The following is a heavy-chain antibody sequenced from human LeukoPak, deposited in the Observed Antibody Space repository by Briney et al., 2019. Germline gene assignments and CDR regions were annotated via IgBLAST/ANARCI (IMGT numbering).Heavy chain of an antibody. CDR3: AKALGGYSYGGYFDY. D-gene: IGHD5-18*01. J-gene: IGHJ4*02. V-gene: IGHV3-23*01. CDR2: ISNSGSSI. CDR1: GFSLNTYA. Sequence: PGGSLRLSCAASGFSLNTYAMSWVRQAPGKGLEWVSGISNSGSSIYYADSVKGRFTISRDNSKNTLYLQMNSLRAEDTAVYYCAKALGGYSYGGYFDYWGQGTLVTVSS.